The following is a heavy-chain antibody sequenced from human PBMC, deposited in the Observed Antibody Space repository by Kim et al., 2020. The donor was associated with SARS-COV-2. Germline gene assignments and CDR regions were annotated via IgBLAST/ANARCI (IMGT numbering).Heavy chain of an antibody. CDR2: INWNGGST. CDR3: ARGAGVVRGVIIETPYDGMDV. V-gene: IGHV3-20*04. Sequence: GGSLRLSCAASGFTFDDYGMSWVRQAPGKGLEWVSGINWNGGSTGYADSVKGRFTISRDNAKNSLYLQMNSLRAEDTALYYCARGAGVVRGVIIETPYDGMDVWGQGTTVTVSS. D-gene: IGHD3-10*01. J-gene: IGHJ6*02. CDR1: GFTFDDYG.